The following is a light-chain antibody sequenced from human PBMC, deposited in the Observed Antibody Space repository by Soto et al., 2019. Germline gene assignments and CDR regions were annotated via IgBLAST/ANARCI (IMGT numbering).Light chain of an antibody. V-gene: IGKV1-12*01. CDR2: ANS. CDR3: QPTHSLPHS. Sequence: IQMTHSPSSVSASVGARVPMTCRASQGVGGWLAWYQQKPGKVPKLLIYANSSLHSVVPSRFSGSGSGTEFTRQIRSLQPDDFATYYCQPTHSLPHSFGPGTKVDIK. CDR1: QGVGGW. J-gene: IGKJ3*01.